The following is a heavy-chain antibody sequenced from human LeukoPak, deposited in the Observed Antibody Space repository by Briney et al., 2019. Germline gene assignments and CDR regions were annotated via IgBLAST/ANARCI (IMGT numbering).Heavy chain of an antibody. Sequence: SETLSLTCAVSGYSISSGYYWGWIRQPPGKGLEWIVDINRSGNTYYSPSLKSRVAISVDTSKNQFSLKLTSVTAADTAVYYRASRQHEPNSPFDMWGQGTKVTVSS. CDR2: INRSGNT. CDR1: GYSISSGYY. V-gene: IGHV4-38-2*01. J-gene: IGHJ3*02. D-gene: IGHD1-14*01. CDR3: ASRQHEPNSPFDM.